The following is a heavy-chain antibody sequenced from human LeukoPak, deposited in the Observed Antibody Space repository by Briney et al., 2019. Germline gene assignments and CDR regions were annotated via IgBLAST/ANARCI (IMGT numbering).Heavy chain of an antibody. V-gene: IGHV3-21*01. CDR1: GFTFSSYS. CDR3: ATEGVSRGT. D-gene: IGHD3-10*01. J-gene: IGHJ5*02. Sequence: GGSLRLSCAASGFTFSSYSMNWVRQAPGKGREWVSSISSSSTYIYYADSVKGRFTISRDNAKNSLYLQMNSLRAEDTAVYYCATEGVSRGTWGQGTLVTVSS. CDR2: ISSSSTYI.